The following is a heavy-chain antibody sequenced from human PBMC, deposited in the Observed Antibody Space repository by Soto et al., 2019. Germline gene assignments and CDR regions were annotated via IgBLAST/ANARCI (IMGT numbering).Heavy chain of an antibody. Sequence: EVQLLESGGGLVQPGGSLRLSCAASGFTFSSYAMSWVRQAPGKGLEWVSAISGSGGSTYYADSVKGRFTISRDNSKNTLDRQMNSLRAEDTAVYYCAILPGYCSSTSCPDRKAYYYYGMDVWGQGTTVTVSS. J-gene: IGHJ6*02. CDR2: ISGSGGST. CDR3: AILPGYCSSTSCPDRKAYYYYGMDV. D-gene: IGHD2-2*01. V-gene: IGHV3-23*01. CDR1: GFTFSSYA.